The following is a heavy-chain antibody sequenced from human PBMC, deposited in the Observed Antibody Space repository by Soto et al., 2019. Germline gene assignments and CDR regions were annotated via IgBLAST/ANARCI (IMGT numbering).Heavy chain of an antibody. Sequence: EVELLESGGGLVQPGGSLTLSCAGSGFSFSAYAMSWVRQAPGKGLEWVSSISGIGVDKYYAGPVKGRFAISRDNSNNILLLQMSSLRVEDSAIYYCAKDMAFWGQGTLVTVSS. J-gene: IGHJ4*02. CDR2: ISGIGVDK. CDR1: GFSFSAYA. CDR3: AKDMAF. V-gene: IGHV3-23*01.